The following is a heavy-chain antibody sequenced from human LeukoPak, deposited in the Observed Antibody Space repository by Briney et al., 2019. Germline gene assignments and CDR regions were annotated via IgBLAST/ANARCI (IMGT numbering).Heavy chain of an antibody. CDR3: AKDWNYYDSSGLSAFDI. Sequence: GGSLRLSCAASGFTFSSYAMHWVRQAPGKGLEWVAVISYDGSNKYYADSVKGRFTISRDNSKNTLYLQMNSLRAEDTAVYYCAKDWNYYDSSGLSAFDIWGQGTMVTVSS. J-gene: IGHJ3*02. V-gene: IGHV3-30*04. CDR1: GFTFSSYA. CDR2: ISYDGSNK. D-gene: IGHD3-22*01.